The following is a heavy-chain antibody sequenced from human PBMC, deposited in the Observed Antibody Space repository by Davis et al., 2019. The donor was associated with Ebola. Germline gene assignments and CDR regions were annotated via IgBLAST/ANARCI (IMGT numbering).Heavy chain of an antibody. CDR1: GYSFTDYY. J-gene: IGHJ5*02. CDR2: INPNSGGT. Sequence: ASVKVSCKTSGYSFTDYYIHWVRQAPGQGLEWMGWINPNSGGTEYRHKFQGRVTMTRDTSITTAYMELTSLTSDDTALYYCARGVPLSWGSFRTWFDPWGQGILITVSS. CDR3: ARGVPLSWGSFRTWFDP. D-gene: IGHD6-13*01. V-gene: IGHV1-2*02.